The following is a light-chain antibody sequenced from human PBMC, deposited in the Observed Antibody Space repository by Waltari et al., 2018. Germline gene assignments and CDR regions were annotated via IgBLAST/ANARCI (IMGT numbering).Light chain of an antibody. Sequence: DIQMTQSPSSLSASVGDRVTITCRASKDITNYLAWFQQKPGKAPRSLMFGASTLQNGVPSKFSGSGSGTDFTLTIDSLQPEDFATYFCQQYYSYPHTFGQGTKLEIK. CDR2: GAS. CDR1: KDITNY. CDR3: QQYYSYPHT. V-gene: IGKV1-16*02. J-gene: IGKJ2*01.